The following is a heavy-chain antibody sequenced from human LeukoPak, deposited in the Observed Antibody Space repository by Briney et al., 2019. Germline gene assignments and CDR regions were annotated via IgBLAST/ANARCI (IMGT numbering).Heavy chain of an antibody. J-gene: IGHJ4*02. CDR2: ISWNSASV. D-gene: IGHD6-13*01. CDR3: AKDYGYSSSWYDY. Sequence: PGRSLRLSCEASGFTFDDYGMHWVRQAPGKGLESVSSISWNSASVGYVDSAKGRFTISRDNAKKTLYLQMNSLRAEDTALYYCAKDYGYSSSWYDYWGQGTLVTVSS. V-gene: IGHV3-9*01. CDR1: GFTFDDYG.